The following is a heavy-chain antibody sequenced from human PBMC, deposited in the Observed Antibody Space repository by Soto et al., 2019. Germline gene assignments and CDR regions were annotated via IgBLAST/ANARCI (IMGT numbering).Heavy chain of an antibody. CDR3: ARDYYDSSGYSGWFDP. V-gene: IGHV4-59*01. D-gene: IGHD3-22*01. CDR2: IYYSGST. J-gene: IGHJ5*02. Sequence: PSETLSLTCTVSGGSISSYYWSWIRQPPGKGLEWMGDIYYSGSTNYNPSLKSRVTISVDTSKNQFSLKLSSVTAADTAVYYCARDYYDSSGYSGWFDPWGQGTMVTVSS. CDR1: GGSISSYY.